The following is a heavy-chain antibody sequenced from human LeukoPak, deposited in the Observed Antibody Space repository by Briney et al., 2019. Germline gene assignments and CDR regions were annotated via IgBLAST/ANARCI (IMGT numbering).Heavy chain of an antibody. CDR1: GFTFSSYS. V-gene: IGHV3-21*04. Sequence: GGSLRLSCAAPGFTFSSYSMNWVRQAPGKGLEWVSSISSSSSYIYYADSVKGRFTISRDNAKNSLYLQMNSLRAEDTALYYCAKDMRPYSSSSRGYFDYWGQGTLVTVSS. CDR2: ISSSSSYI. J-gene: IGHJ4*02. D-gene: IGHD6-13*01. CDR3: AKDMRPYSSSSRGYFDY.